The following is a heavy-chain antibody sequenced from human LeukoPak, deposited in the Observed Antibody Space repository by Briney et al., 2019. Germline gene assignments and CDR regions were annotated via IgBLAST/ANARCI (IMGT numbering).Heavy chain of an antibody. D-gene: IGHD3-10*01. CDR2: ISAYNDNT. Sequence: ASVKLSCKASGYTVTSYGISWERQAPGQPLGWRGWISAYNDNTNCTQKLQGRITMTTVTSTSTTYMELRSLRSDDTAVYYCSRGPPHSARLDYWGQGTLVTVSS. CDR1: GYTVTSYG. J-gene: IGHJ4*02. CDR3: SRGPPHSARLDY. V-gene: IGHV1-18*04.